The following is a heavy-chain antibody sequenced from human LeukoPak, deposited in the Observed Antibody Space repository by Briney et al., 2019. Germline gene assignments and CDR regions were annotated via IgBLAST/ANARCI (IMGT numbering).Heavy chain of an antibody. V-gene: IGHV4-61*08. CDR1: GGSISSGDYY. D-gene: IGHD3-3*01. J-gene: IGHJ5*02. CDR2: IYYSGST. CDR3: ARVSTIFGVVTP. Sequence: SQTLSLTCTVSGGSISSGDYYWSWIRHPPGKGLEWFGYIYYSGSTNYTPSLKSRVNISVDTSKNQCSLKLSSVTAADTAVYYCARVSTIFGVVTPWGQGTLVTVSS.